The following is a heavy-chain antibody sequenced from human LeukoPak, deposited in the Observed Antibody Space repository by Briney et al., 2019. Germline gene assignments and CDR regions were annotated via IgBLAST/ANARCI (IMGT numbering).Heavy chain of an antibody. CDR2: INPSVGST. CDR1: GYTFTSYY. Sequence: ASVKVSCKVSGYTFTSYYMHWVRQAPGQGLEWMGIINPSVGSTSYAQKFQGRVTMTRDTSTSTVYMELSSLRSEDTAVYYCARGRYYYDSSGFNWFDPWGQGTLVTVSS. V-gene: IGHV1-46*01. CDR3: ARGRYYYDSSGFNWFDP. D-gene: IGHD3-22*01. J-gene: IGHJ5*02.